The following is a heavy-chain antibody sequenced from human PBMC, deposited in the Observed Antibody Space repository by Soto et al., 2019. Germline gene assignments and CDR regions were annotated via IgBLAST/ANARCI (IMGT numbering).Heavy chain of an antibody. Sequence: ETLSLTCIVSGGSISGSTYYWGWIRQPPGKGLEWIGSVYFAGSTYYNPSLKSRVTISVDTSMNQFSLRLSSVTAADTALYYCARGGISRIYQLPPFDPWGQGALVTVSS. CDR2: VYFAGST. D-gene: IGHD2-2*01. CDR3: ARGGISRIYQLPPFDP. V-gene: IGHV4-39*01. J-gene: IGHJ5*02. CDR1: GGSISGSTYY.